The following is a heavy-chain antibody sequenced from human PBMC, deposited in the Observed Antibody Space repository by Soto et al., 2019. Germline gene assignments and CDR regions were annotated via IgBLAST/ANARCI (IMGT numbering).Heavy chain of an antibody. D-gene: IGHD2-15*01. CDR1: GGSISSYY. CDR2: IYYSGST. V-gene: IGHV4-59*01. J-gene: IGHJ5*02. CDR3: ARAAYLGRGRWFDP. Sequence: PWETLSLTCTVSGGSISSYYWSWIRQPPGKGLEWIGYIYYSGSTNYNPSLKSRGTISVDTSKNQLSLKLSSVTAADTAVSYRARAAYLGRGRWFDPWGQGTLGTSSS.